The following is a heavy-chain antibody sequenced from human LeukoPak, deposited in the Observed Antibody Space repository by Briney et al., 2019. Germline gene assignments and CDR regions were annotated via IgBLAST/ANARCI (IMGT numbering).Heavy chain of an antibody. CDR3: ASPTYPRDIVVVPAAIIRYFDL. CDR2: IYYSGST. J-gene: IGHJ2*01. Sequence: SETLSLTCTVSGGSISSSSYYWGWIRQPPGKGLEWIGSIYYSGSTYYNPSLKRRVTISVDTSKNQFSLKLSSVTAADTAVYYCASPTYPRDIVVVPAAIIRYFDLWGRGTLVTVSS. D-gene: IGHD2-2*01. V-gene: IGHV4-39*01. CDR1: GGSISSSSYY.